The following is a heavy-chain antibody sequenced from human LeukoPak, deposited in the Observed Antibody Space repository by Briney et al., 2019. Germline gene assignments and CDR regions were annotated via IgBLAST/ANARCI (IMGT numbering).Heavy chain of an antibody. D-gene: IGHD1-14*01. V-gene: IGHV4-59*01. CDR3: ARGEPLLDY. CDR1: GGSISSYY. Sequence: PSETLSLTCTVSGGSISSYYWSWIRQPPGKGLEWIGYIYYSGSTNYNPSLKSRVTISVDTSKNQFSLKLSSVTAADTAVYYCARGEPLLDYWGQGTLVTVSS. CDR2: IYYSGST. J-gene: IGHJ4*02.